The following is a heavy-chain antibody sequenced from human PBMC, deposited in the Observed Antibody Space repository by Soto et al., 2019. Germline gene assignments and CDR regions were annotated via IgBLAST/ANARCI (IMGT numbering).Heavy chain of an antibody. Sequence: ASVEVSCKASGYTFSDYYIHWVRQAPGQGLEWMGWINPNSGGTKYAPKFQGGVTMTRDTSITTAYMELSRLRSGDTAVYYCAKEPATAKPEGVDFWGQGTLVTVSS. CDR2: INPNSGGT. J-gene: IGHJ4*02. V-gene: IGHV1-2*02. CDR3: AKEPATAKPEGVDF. D-gene: IGHD1-1*01. CDR1: GYTFSDYY.